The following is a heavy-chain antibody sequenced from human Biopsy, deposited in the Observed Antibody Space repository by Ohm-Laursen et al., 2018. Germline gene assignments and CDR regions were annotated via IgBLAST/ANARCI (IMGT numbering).Heavy chain of an antibody. CDR1: GASISNYY. CDR2: IYSSGST. D-gene: IGHD3-10*01. J-gene: IGHJ4*02. Sequence: TLSLTCTVSGASISNYYWSWIRQPPGKRLEWIGFIYSSGSTYYNPSLMSRFTMPVDTSKNQFSLNLTSVTAADTAVYYCGRQEDDKGFRGATYYFDYWGPGALVTVSS. V-gene: IGHV4-59*08. CDR3: GRQEDDKGFRGATYYFDY.